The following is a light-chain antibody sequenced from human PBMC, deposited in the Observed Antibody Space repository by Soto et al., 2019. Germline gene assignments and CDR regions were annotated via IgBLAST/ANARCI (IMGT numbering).Light chain of an antibody. J-gene: IGKJ1*01. V-gene: IGKV3-15*01. CDR3: QQYNNWWT. CDR1: QSVNSN. Sequence: EIVMTQSPATLSVSPGERATVSCRASQSVNSNLAWYQQKPGQVPRLLIYGASTRATGIPVRFSGSGSGTEFTLTISSLQSEDFAVYYCQQYNNWWTFVQGTKVEIK. CDR2: GAS.